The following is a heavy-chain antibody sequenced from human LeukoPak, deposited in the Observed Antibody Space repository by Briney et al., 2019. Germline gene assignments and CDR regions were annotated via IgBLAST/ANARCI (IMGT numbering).Heavy chain of an antibody. J-gene: IGHJ4*02. CDR1: GGSFSGYY. V-gene: IGHV4-34*01. D-gene: IGHD5-12*01. CDR2: INHSGST. CDR3: AREGRAAGIVATTHFDY. Sequence: PSETLSLTCAVYGGSFSGYYWSWIRQPPGKGLEWIGEINHSGSTNYNPSLKSRVTISVDTSKNQFSLKLSSVTAADTAVYYCAREGRAAGIVATTHFDYWGQGTLVTVSS.